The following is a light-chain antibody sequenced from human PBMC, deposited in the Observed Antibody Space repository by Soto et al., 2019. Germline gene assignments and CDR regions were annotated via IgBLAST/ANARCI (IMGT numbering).Light chain of an antibody. CDR1: QSISDT. CDR2: SAS. CDR3: QQYNNWPWT. J-gene: IGKJ1*01. Sequence: EIVLTQSPGTLSLSPGERATLSCRASQSISDTLAWYQQKPGQAPRLLIYSASARATGFPARFSGSGSGTDFTLTISSLQSEDFAVYYCQQYNNWPWTFGQGTKVDNK. V-gene: IGKV3-15*01.